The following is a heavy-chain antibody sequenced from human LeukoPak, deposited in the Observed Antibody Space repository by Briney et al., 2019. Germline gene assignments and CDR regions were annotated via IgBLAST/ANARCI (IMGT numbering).Heavy chain of an antibody. J-gene: IGHJ4*02. CDR2: ISSSSGYI. D-gene: IGHD2-21*02. CDR3: ARDQSDCGGDCYSDY. CDR1: GFTFSSYS. Sequence: TGGSLRLSCAASGFTFSSYSMNCVRQAPGKGLEWVSSISSSSGYIYYADSVKGRFTISRDNAKNSLYLQMNSLRAEDTAVYYCARDQSDCGGDCYSDYWGQGTLVTVSS. V-gene: IGHV3-21*01.